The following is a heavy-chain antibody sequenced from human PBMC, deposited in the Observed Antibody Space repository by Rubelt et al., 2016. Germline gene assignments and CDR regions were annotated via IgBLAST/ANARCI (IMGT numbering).Heavy chain of an antibody. Sequence: QVQLVQSGAEVKKPGASVKVSCKVSGYTLTELSMHWVRQAPGKGLEWMGGFDPEDGETTYAEKARGRVTVTEDQTTGTAYMGRSGLRSDDTAGYYGASGDLPAAIFYWGQGTLVTVSS. CDR2: FDPEDGET. CDR1: GYTLTELS. J-gene: IGHJ4*02. CDR3: ASGDLPAAIFY. V-gene: IGHV1-24*01. D-gene: IGHD2-2*01.